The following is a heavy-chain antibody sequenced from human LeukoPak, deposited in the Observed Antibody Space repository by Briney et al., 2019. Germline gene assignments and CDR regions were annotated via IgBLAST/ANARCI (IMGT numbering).Heavy chain of an antibody. J-gene: IGHJ4*02. Sequence: GGSLRLSCAASGFTFDDYAMHWVRQAPGKGLEWVSGISWNSGSIGYADSVKGRFTISRDNAKNSLYLQMNSLRAEDTALYYCAKAAIGYYDSSPKGYFDYWGQGTLVTVSS. CDR3: AKAAIGYYDSSPKGYFDY. V-gene: IGHV3-9*01. CDR2: ISWNSGSI. D-gene: IGHD3-22*01. CDR1: GFTFDDYA.